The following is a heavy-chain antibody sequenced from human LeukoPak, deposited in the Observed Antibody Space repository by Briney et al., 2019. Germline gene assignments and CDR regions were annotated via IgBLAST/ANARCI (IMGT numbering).Heavy chain of an antibody. D-gene: IGHD6-13*01. CDR2: ISSSSSYI. CDR3: ARDARPYSSSWRD. V-gene: IGHV3-21*01. J-gene: IGHJ4*02. CDR1: GFTFSSYS. Sequence: GGSLRLSCAASGFTFSSYSMNWVRQAPGKGLEWVSSISSSSSYIYYADSVKGRFTISRDNAKNSLYLQMNSLRAEDTAVYYCARDARPYSSSWRDWGQGTLVTVSS.